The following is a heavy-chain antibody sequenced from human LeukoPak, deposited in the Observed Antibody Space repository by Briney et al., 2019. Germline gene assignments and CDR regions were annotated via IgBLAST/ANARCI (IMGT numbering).Heavy chain of an antibody. CDR3: ARGGSRVFDF. Sequence: PSETLSLTCTVSGGSISSYFWSWIRQPPGKELEWIGYIYSGGSTSYNPSLKSRVTISVDTSKNQFSLKLTSVTAADTAVYYCARGGSRVFDFWGQGTLVTVSS. CDR1: GGSISSYF. CDR2: IYSGGST. J-gene: IGHJ4*02. V-gene: IGHV4-4*09. D-gene: IGHD2-2*01.